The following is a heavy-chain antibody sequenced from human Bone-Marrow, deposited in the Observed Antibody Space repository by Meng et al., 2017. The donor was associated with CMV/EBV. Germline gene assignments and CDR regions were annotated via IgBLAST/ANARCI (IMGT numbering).Heavy chain of an antibody. CDR3: ARQQRDCSSTSYYLYYYYGMDV. J-gene: IGHJ6*02. Sequence: SVKVSCKASESTFTSYTISWVRQAPGQGLEWMGAIIPSLGIANYAQTFQGRVTITADKSTSTAYMELSSLRSEDTAVYYCARQQRDCSSTSYYLYYYYGMDVWGQGTTVTVSS. CDR1: ESTFTSYT. D-gene: IGHD2-2*01. V-gene: IGHV1-69*10. CDR2: IIPSLGIA.